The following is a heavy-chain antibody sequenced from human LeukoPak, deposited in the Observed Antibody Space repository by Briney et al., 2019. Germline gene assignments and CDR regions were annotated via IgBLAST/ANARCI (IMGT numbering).Heavy chain of an antibody. D-gene: IGHD4-17*01. J-gene: IGHJ5*02. CDR1: GGSISSYY. CDR3: ARHPSYGDYVVWFDP. V-gene: IGHV4-59*08. Sequence: PSDTLSLTCTVSGGSISSYYWSWIRQPPGKGLEWIGYIYYSGSTNYNPYIKSRVTISVDTSKNQYSLKLSSVTAADTAVYYCARHPSYGDYVVWFDPWGQGTLVTVSS. CDR2: IYYSGST.